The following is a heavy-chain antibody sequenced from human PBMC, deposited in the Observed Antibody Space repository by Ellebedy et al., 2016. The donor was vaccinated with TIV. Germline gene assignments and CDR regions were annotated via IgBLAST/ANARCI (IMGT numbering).Heavy chain of an antibody. CDR3: AKGKTGYRIAGTLFDY. CDR2: IKQDGSEK. V-gene: IGHV3-7*03. CDR1: GFTFSNYW. D-gene: IGHD1-14*01. J-gene: IGHJ4*02. Sequence: GGSLRLXXVVSGFTFSNYWMSWIRQAPGKGPEWVSNIKQDGSEKNYVDSVKGRFTISRDNTKNSLYLQMNSLRAEDTALYYCAKGKTGYRIAGTLFDYWGQGTLVPVSS.